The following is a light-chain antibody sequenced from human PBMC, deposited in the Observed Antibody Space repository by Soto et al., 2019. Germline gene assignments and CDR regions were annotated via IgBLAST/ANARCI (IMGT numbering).Light chain of an antibody. V-gene: IGKV3-20*01. CDR2: DTS. CDR1: QSVSSSS. CDR3: QDSAILPRS. Sequence: EIELTQSPGTLSLSPGERATISCRASQSVSSSSLAWYQQKPGQAPRLLIYDTSSRDTGIPSRFSGSGSGTDFTLTISSLEPEDFARYYCQDSAILPRSFAGGTKVDVK. J-gene: IGKJ4*01.